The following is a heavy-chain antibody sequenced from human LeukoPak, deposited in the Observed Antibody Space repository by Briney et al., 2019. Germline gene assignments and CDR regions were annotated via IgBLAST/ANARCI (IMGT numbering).Heavy chain of an antibody. J-gene: IGHJ4*02. CDR2: INHGGAT. D-gene: IGHD2/OR15-2a*01. Sequence: PSETLSLTCDVSGGSFSGYFWNWIRQPPGKGLEYIGEINHGGATILNPSLKSRVTISVDTSKNQFSLKLSSVTAADTAVYYCARGRGLSDYWGQGTLVTVSS. CDR1: GGSFSGYF. CDR3: ARGRGLSDY. V-gene: IGHV4-34*01.